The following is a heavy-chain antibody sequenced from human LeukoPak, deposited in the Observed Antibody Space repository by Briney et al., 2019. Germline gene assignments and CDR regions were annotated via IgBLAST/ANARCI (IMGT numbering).Heavy chain of an antibody. D-gene: IGHD3-3*01. J-gene: IGHJ6*02. CDR1: GFTFSSYA. CDR3: AKPPGGYDFWSGYYYYYYGMDV. V-gene: IGHV3-23*01. Sequence: GGSLRLSCAASGFTFSSYAMSWVRQAPGKGLEWVSAISGSGGSTYYADSVKGRFTISRDNSKNTLYLQMNSLRAEDTAVYYCAKPPGGYDFWSGYYYYYYGMDVWGQGTTVTVSS. CDR2: ISGSGGST.